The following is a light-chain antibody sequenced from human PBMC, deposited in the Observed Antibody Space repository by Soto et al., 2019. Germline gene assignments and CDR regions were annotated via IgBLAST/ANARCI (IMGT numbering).Light chain of an antibody. CDR2: DTS. CDR3: QQRRNWVS. Sequence: LTQSPAILSLSPGERATLSCTASHYVDTYIAWYQQRPGQPPRLLIHDTSHRASGVPARFRGSGSGTDFTLTITSLEPEDFGVYFCQQRRNWVSFGPGTRL. CDR1: HYVDTY. J-gene: IGKJ3*01. V-gene: IGKV3-11*01.